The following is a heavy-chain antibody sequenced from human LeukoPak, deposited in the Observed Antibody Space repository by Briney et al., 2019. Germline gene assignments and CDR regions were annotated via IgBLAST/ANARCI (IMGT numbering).Heavy chain of an antibody. CDR2: IYYSGST. Sequence: PSETLSLTCTVSGGSISSSSYYWGWIRQPPGKGLEWIGSIYYSGSTYYNPSLKSRVTISVDTPKNQFSLKLSSVTAADTAVYYCAEYYYASGSYYNGRFDPWGQGMLVTVSS. D-gene: IGHD3-10*01. CDR1: GGSISSSSYY. CDR3: AEYYYASGSYYNGRFDP. J-gene: IGHJ5*02. V-gene: IGHV4-39*07.